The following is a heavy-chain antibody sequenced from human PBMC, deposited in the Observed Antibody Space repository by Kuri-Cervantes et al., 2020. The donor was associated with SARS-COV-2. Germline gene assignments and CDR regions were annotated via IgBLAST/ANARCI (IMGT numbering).Heavy chain of an antibody. CDR2: IYTGGTT. CDR1: GFTVSSNY. Sequence: GESLKISCAASGFTVSSNYMSWVRQAPGKGLEWVSIIYTGGTTHYADSVKGRFTISRDNSKNTLYLQMNSLRAEDTAVYYCAREGSNDHHDYYDYHMDVWGKGTTVTVSS. V-gene: IGHV3-53*01. J-gene: IGHJ6*03. CDR3: AREGSNDHHDYYDYHMDV. D-gene: IGHD1-14*01.